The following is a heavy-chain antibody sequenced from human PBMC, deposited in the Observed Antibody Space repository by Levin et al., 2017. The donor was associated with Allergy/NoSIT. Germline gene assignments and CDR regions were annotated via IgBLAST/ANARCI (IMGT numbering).Heavy chain of an antibody. CDR3: ARDDCSSSSCYSMDAFDI. J-gene: IGHJ3*02. CDR1: GFTFSSHE. V-gene: IGHV3-48*03. Sequence: GGSLRLSCAASGFTFSSHEMNWVRQAPGKGLEWVSYISTSGSTISYADSVKGRFTISRDNAKNSLYLQMNSLRAEDTAVYYCARDDCSSSSCYSMDAFDIWGPGAMVTVSS. CDR2: ISTSGSTI. D-gene: IGHD2-2*01.